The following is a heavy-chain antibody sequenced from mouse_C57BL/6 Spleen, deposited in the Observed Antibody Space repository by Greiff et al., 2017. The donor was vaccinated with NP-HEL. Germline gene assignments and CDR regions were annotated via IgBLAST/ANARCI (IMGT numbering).Heavy chain of an antibody. CDR1: GFNIKDYY. J-gene: IGHJ2*01. CDR2: IDPEDGDT. Sequence: VQLQQSGAELVRPGASVKLSCTASGFNIKDYYMHWVKQRPEQGLEWIGRIDPEDGDTEYAPKFQGKATMTADPSSNTAYLQLSSLTSEDTAVYYCTTAQATVLFDYWGQGTTLTVSS. D-gene: IGHD3-2*02. V-gene: IGHV14-1*01. CDR3: TTAQATVLFDY.